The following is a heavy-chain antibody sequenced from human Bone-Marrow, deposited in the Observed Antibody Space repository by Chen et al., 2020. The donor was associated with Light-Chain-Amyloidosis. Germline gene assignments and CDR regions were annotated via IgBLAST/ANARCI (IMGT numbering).Heavy chain of an antibody. V-gene: IGHV1-2*06. J-gene: IGHJ4*02. CDR1: GYTFTGYY. Sequence: QVQLVQSGSEVKKPGASVTVSCRDSGYTFTGYYIHWVRQAPGQGLEWMGRIDPKSGDTNYAQKFQGRVTMTGDATITAAHMELTNLRYDDTAVYYCATAPSYWYGDWGQGTLVTVSS. D-gene: IGHD3-10*01. CDR3: ATAPSYWYGD. CDR2: IDPKSGDT.